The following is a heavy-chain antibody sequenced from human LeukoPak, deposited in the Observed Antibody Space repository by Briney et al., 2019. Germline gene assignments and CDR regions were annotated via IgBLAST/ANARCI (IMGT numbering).Heavy chain of an antibody. V-gene: IGHV3-7*01. CDR1: GFTFSSYW. D-gene: IGHD6-6*01. Sequence: GGSLRLSCAASGFTFSSYWMSWVRQAPGKGLEWVANIKQDGSEKYYVDSVKGRFTISRDNAKNSLYLQMNSLRAEDTAVYYCARGQVSSSPFWAYWGQGTLVTVSS. CDR2: IKQDGSEK. CDR3: ARGQVSSSPFWAY. J-gene: IGHJ4*02.